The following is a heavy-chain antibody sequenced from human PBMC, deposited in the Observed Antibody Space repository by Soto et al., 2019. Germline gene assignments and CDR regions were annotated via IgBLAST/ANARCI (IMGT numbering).Heavy chain of an antibody. Sequence: EVQLVESGGGLVQPGRSLRLSCAASGFTFDDFAMHWVRQAPGKGLEWVSGINWNSGDINYADSVKGRFTISRDNAKNSLYLQMNSLRAEDTAVYYCAKDYAGYYYCIDVWGKGTTVTVSS. J-gene: IGHJ6*03. CDR2: INWNSGDI. CDR3: AKDYAGYYYCIDV. V-gene: IGHV3-9*01. CDR1: GFTFDDFA.